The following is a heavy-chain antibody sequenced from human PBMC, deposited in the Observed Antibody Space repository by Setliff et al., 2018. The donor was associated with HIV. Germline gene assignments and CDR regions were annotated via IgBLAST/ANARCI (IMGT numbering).Heavy chain of an antibody. CDR1: GGSISSYY. CDR3: ARESLNLGELSSNPDASDI. J-gene: IGHJ3*02. Sequence: SETLSLTCTVSGGSISSYYWSWIRQPPGKGLEWIGYIYYSGSTNYNPSLKSRVSISTDTSKNQFSLQLNSVTPEDTAVYYCARESLNLGELSSNPDASDIWGQGTMVTVSS. V-gene: IGHV4-59*12. CDR2: IYYSGST. D-gene: IGHD3-16*02.